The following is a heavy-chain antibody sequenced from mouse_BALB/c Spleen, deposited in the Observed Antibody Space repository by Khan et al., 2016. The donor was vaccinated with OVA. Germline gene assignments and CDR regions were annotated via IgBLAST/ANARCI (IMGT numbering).Heavy chain of an antibody. CDR1: GYTFTSYV. CDR2: IYPFNDDT. CDR3: CPVGTYYVSFAY. J-gene: IGHJ3*01. D-gene: IGHD1-1*01. Sequence: EVQLQESGPELVKPGASVKMSCKASGYTFTSYVMHWVKQKPGLGLEWIGYIYPFNDDTKYNEKFKGKATLTSDRSSSTAYMELSSLTSEDSAVYYCCPVGTYYVSFAYWGQGTLVTVSA. V-gene: IGHV1S136*01.